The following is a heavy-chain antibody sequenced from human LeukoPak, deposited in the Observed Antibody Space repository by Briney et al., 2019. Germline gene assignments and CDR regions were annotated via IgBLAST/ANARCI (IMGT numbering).Heavy chain of an antibody. Sequence: ASVKVSCKASGYTFTGYYMHWVRQAPEQGLEWMGRINPNSGGTNYAQKFQGRVTMTRDTSISTAYMELSRLRSDDTAVYYCARGKATTVIPPLLGYWGQGTLVTVSS. CDR2: INPNSGGT. D-gene: IGHD4-17*01. CDR3: ARGKATTVIPPLLGY. CDR1: GYTFTGYY. V-gene: IGHV1-2*06. J-gene: IGHJ4*02.